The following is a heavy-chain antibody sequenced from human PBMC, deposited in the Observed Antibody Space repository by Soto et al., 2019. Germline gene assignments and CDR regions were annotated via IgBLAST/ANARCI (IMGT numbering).Heavy chain of an antibody. D-gene: IGHD4-4*01. J-gene: IGHJ5*02. CDR3: ARRARPIYDYSNYVWFDP. V-gene: IGHV1-18*01. CDR2: ISAYNGNT. Sequence: ASVKVSCTASGYTFTSYGISWVRQAPGQGLEWMGWISAYNGNTNYAQKLQGRVTMTTDTSTSTAYMELRSLRSDDTAVYYCARRARPIYDYSNYVWFDPWGQGTLVTVSS. CDR1: GYTFTSYG.